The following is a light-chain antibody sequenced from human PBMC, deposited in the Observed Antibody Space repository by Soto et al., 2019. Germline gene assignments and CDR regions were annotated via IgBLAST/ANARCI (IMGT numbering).Light chain of an antibody. V-gene: IGKV3-15*01. CDR3: QQYNNWPPIT. CDR1: QNVNSN. CDR2: GAS. J-gene: IGKJ5*01. Sequence: EIVMTQSPATLSVSPGERATLSCRASQNVNSNIAWYQQKPGQAPRLLIYGASTRATGIPARFSGSGSGTDFSLTITSLQSEDFAVYYCQQYNNWPPITFGPGTRLGIK.